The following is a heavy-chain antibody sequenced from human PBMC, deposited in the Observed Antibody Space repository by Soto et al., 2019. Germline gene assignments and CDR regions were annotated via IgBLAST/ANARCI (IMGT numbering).Heavy chain of an antibody. V-gene: IGHV3-15*07. Sequence: EVQLVESGGGLVKPGGSLRLSCAASGFTFSNAWMNWVRQAPGKGLEWVGRIKRDSDGGTTDYAAPVKGRFTISRDDSKNTVDLQMNSLKTEDTAVYYCATEGHSSGWGWWAYWGQGTLVTVSS. CDR2: IKRDSDGGTT. CDR1: GFTFSNAW. J-gene: IGHJ4*02. CDR3: ATEGHSSGWGWWAY. D-gene: IGHD6-19*01.